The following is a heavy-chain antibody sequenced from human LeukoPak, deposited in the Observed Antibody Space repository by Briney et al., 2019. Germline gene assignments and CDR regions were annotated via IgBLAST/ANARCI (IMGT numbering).Heavy chain of an antibody. CDR2: IYYSGST. CDR1: GGSISSSSYY. J-gene: IGHJ4*02. V-gene: IGHV4-39*07. D-gene: IGHD3/OR15-3a*01. CDR3: ARDLDNTGYDDDY. Sequence: SETLSLTCTVSGGSISSSSYYWGWIRQPPGKGLEWIGSIYYSGSTYYNPSLKSRVTISVDTSKNQFSLKLSSVTAADTAVYYCARDLDNTGYDDDYWGQGTLVTVSS.